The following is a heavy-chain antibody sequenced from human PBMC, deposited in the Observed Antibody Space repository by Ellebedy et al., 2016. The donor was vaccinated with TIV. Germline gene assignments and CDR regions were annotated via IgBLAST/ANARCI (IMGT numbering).Heavy chain of an antibody. J-gene: IGHJ6*02. CDR1: GGSMTSYY. CDR3: ATARRDPLYYGVDV. Sequence: MPSETLSLTCNVSGGSMTSYYWSWIRQPPGRELEWIGNIYYSGGVNYNPSLESRITISADTSNNQFSLKLTSVTAADTAVYSCATARRDPLYYGVDVWGRGTTVTVSS. V-gene: IGHV4-59*08. D-gene: IGHD6-13*01. CDR2: IYYSGGV.